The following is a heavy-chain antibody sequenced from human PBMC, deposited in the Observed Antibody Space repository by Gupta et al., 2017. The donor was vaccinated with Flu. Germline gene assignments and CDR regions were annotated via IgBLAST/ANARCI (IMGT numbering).Heavy chain of an antibody. Sequence: EVQLLESGGGLVQPGGSQRLSCAASGFTFSPYAMTWVRQAPGKGREWVSSISGTSDGTYYEDSVKGRFTISRDNSKSTLYLQMNSLRAEDTALYYCVKTCGADFWSGYPPAQSCMNVWGQGATVTVSS. CDR1: GFTFSPYA. J-gene: IGHJ6*02. CDR2: ISGTSDGT. V-gene: IGHV3-23*01. CDR3: VKTCGADFWSGYPPAQSCMNV. D-gene: IGHD3-3*01.